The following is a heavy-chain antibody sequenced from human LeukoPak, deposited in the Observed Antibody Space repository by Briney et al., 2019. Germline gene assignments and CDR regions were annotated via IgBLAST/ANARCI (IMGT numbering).Heavy chain of an antibody. J-gene: IGHJ4*02. D-gene: IGHD1-14*01. CDR2: IWYDGSNK. CDR3: ARDTTRGWPYYFDY. V-gene: IGHV3-33*08. CDR1: GFTFSSYA. Sequence: PGGSLRLSCAASGFTFSSYAMTWVRQAPGKGLEWVAVIWYDGSNKYYADSVKGRFTISRDNSKNTLYLQMNSLRAEDTAVYYCARDTTRGWPYYFDYWGQGTLVTVSS.